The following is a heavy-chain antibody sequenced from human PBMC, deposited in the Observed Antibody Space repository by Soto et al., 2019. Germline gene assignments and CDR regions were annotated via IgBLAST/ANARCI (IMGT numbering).Heavy chain of an antibody. D-gene: IGHD2-2*01. Sequence: GGSLRLSCAASRLTFSTYEMNWVRQAPGKGLEWVSYISSSGYTVYYADSVKGRFTISRDNTRNSLYLQMNSLRDEDTALYYCVRYCSTTLCNGVATRTFDYWGQGTLVTVSS. J-gene: IGHJ4*02. CDR1: RLTFSTYE. V-gene: IGHV3-48*03. CDR3: VRYCSTTLCNGVATRTFDY. CDR2: ISSSGYTV.